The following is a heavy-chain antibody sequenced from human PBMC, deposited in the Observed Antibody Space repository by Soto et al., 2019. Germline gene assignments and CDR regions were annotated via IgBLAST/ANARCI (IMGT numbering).Heavy chain of an antibody. V-gene: IGHV3-48*03. Sequence: SGGSLRLSCAASGFTFSSYEMNWVRQAPGKGLEWVSYISSSGSTIYYADPVKGRFTISRDNAKNSLYLQMNSLRAEDTAVYYCARGPGIAAAIDYWGQGTLVTVSS. CDR1: GFTFSSYE. J-gene: IGHJ4*02. D-gene: IGHD6-13*01. CDR3: ARGPGIAAAIDY. CDR2: ISSSGSTI.